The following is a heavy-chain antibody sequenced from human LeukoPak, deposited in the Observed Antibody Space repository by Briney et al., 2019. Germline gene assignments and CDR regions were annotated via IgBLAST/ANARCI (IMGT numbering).Heavy chain of an antibody. CDR1: GYDFSTYW. J-gene: IGHJ4*02. Sequence: GESLKISCKGLGYDFSTYWNAWVRQRLGKGLEWIRITHPGGSETRYDPSFQGQVTISADRSTSTAYLQWSSLRASDTAMYYCARASRDGYNQNFDHWGQGTLVTVSS. D-gene: IGHD5-24*01. CDR3: ARASRDGYNQNFDH. V-gene: IGHV5-51*01. CDR2: THPGGSET.